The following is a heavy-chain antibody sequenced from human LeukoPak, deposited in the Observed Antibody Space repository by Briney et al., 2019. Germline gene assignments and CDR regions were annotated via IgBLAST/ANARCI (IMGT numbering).Heavy chain of an antibody. V-gene: IGHV4-59*01. J-gene: IGHJ4*02. CDR3: ASGSYQVVWYFDY. D-gene: IGHD1-26*01. CDR2: IYYSGST. Sequence: SETLSLTCTVSGDPMSRYYWSWIRQPPGKGLEWIGYIYYSGSTNYNPSLKSRVTMSVDTSKNKFSLNLSSVTAADTAVYYCASGSYQVVWYFDYWGQGTLVTVSS. CDR1: GDPMSRYY.